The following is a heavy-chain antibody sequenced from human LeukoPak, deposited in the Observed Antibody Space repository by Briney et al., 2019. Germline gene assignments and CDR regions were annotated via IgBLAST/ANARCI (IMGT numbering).Heavy chain of an antibody. CDR1: GYTFTGYY. Sequence: ASVKVSCKASGYTFTGYYMHWVRQAPGQGLGWMGWINPNSGGTNYAQKFQGRVTMTRDTSISTAYMELSRLRSDDTAVYYCAREFDGYSSRGGPTDYWGQGTLVTVSS. CDR2: INPNSGGT. CDR3: AREFDGYSSRGGPTDY. D-gene: IGHD6-13*01. V-gene: IGHV1-2*02. J-gene: IGHJ4*02.